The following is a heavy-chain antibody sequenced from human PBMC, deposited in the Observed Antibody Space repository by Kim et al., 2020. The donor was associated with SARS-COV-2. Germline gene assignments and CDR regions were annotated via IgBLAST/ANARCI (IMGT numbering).Heavy chain of an antibody. CDR1: GFTFSSYW. CDR3: ARPAASFDY. V-gene: IGHV3-74*01. CDR2: INSDGTTT. J-gene: IGHJ4*02. Sequence: GGSLRLSCAASGFTFSSYWMHWVRQAPGKGLVWVSHINSDGTTTNYADSVKGRFTISRDNAKNTLYLQMNSLRAEDTAVYYCARPAASFDYWGQGTLVTVSS. D-gene: IGHD2-2*01.